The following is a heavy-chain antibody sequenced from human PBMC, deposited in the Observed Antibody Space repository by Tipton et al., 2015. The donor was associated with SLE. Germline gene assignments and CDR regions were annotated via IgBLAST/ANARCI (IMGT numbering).Heavy chain of an antibody. Sequence: GLVKPSETLSLTCTVSGGSISSYYWSWIRQPPGKGLEWIGYIYYSGSTNYNPSLKSRVTISLDTSKSRFSLKLSSVTAADTAMYYCARGPLGIFPFDFWGQGTLVTVSS. CDR3: ARGPLGIFPFDF. CDR1: GGSISSYY. J-gene: IGHJ4*02. D-gene: IGHD3-16*01. CDR2: IYYSGST. V-gene: IGHV4-59*01.